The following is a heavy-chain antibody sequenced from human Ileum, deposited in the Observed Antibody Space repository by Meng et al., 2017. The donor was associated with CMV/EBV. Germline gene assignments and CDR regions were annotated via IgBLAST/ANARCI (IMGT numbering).Heavy chain of an antibody. CDR2: IRSDGSST. CDR3: ARDFKDLGA. D-gene: IGHD3-16*01. J-gene: IGHJ4*02. V-gene: IGHV3-74*01. Sequence: LSWAACGLTFSEYWMHWVRQAPGKGPVWVSRIRSDGSSTDYADSVKGRFTISRDNAKNTLYLQMNSLRAEDTAVYYCARDFKDLGAWGQGTLVTVSS. CDR1: GLTFSEYW.